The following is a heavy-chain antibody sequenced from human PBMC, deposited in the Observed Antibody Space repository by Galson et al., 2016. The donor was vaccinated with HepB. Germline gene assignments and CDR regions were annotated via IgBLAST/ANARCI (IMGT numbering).Heavy chain of an antibody. CDR1: GDSISSYF. D-gene: IGHD4/OR15-4a*01. CDR3: ARDLKAVPGAKEYDAFDI. J-gene: IGHJ3*02. Sequence: LSLTCTVSGDSISSYFWSWIRQPAGKRLEWIGRISPSGSTDSNPSLKSRVTMSLDTSKKRLSLKMTSVTAADTAMYFCARDLKAVPGAKEYDAFDIWGQGTLVTVSS. V-gene: IGHV4-4*07. CDR2: ISPSGST.